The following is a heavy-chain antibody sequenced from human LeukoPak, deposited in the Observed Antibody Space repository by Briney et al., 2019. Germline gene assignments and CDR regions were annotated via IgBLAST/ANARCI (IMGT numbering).Heavy chain of an antibody. CDR1: GGSISSYY. CDR3: AKLGVTMLRGVYYYYYMDV. J-gene: IGHJ6*03. V-gene: IGHV4-4*09. D-gene: IGHD3-10*01. Sequence: PSETLSLTCTVSGGSISSYYWSWIRQPPGKGLEWIGYIFTSGNTNYNPSLKSRVTISADTSKNQFSLKLSSVTAADTAVYFCAKLGVTMLRGVYYYYYMDVWGKGTTVTVSS. CDR2: IFTSGNT.